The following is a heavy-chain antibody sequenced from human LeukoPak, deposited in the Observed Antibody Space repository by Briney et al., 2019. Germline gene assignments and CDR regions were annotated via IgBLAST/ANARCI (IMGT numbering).Heavy chain of an antibody. J-gene: IGHJ4*02. Sequence: GGSLRLSCAASGFTFSGYWMHWVRQAPGKGLVWVSRINTVGSSTSYADSVKGRFTISRDNAKNTLYLQMNSLRAEDTAVYYCTRVLPDILTGYSFDYWGQGTLVTVSS. V-gene: IGHV3-74*01. D-gene: IGHD3-9*01. CDR1: GFTFSGYW. CDR3: TRVLPDILTGYSFDY. CDR2: INTVGSST.